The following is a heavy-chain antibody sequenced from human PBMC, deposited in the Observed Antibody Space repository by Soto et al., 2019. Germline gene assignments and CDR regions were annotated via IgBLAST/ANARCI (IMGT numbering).Heavy chain of an antibody. Sequence: QVQLVESGGGVVQPGRSLRLSCAASGFTFNNFAMHWVRQAPGKGLEWVAFISYDGTYKYYADSVRGRFTVYRDNSKSTLFLQMNSLKFEDTAVYFCANEVDVAFSSLQYGMDVWGQGTTVTVSS. CDR2: ISYDGTYK. CDR1: GFTFNNFA. J-gene: IGHJ6*02. V-gene: IGHV3-30*14. CDR3: ANEVDVAFSSLQYGMDV. D-gene: IGHD5-12*01.